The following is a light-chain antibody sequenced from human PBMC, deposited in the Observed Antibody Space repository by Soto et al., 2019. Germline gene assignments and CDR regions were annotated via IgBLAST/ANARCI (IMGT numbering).Light chain of an antibody. Sequence: QSALTQPASVSGSPGQSITVSCTGTSSDIGGYNYVSWYQHHPGKSPKLILYDVSNRPSGVFNRFSGSESGNTASLTISGLQAEDEADYYCSSYTSSSTVVFGGGTKLTVL. V-gene: IGLV2-14*03. CDR1: SSDIGGYNY. CDR2: DVS. J-gene: IGLJ2*01. CDR3: SSYTSSSTVV.